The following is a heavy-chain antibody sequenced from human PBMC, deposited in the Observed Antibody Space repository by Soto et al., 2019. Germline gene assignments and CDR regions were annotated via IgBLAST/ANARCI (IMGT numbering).Heavy chain of an antibody. D-gene: IGHD3-10*01. CDR3: AKDSLQPGLVRGHYYYYMDV. J-gene: IGHJ6*03. CDR1: GFTFDDYA. Sequence: GGSLRLSCAASGFTFDDYAMHWVRQAPGKGLEWVSGISWNSGSIGYADSGKGRFTISRDNAKNSLYLQMNSLRAEDTALYYCAKDSLQPGLVRGHYYYYMDVWGKGTTVTVSS. V-gene: IGHV3-9*01. CDR2: ISWNSGSI.